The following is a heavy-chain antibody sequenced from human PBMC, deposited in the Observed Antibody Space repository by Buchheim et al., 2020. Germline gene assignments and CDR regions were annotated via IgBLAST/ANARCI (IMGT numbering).Heavy chain of an antibody. CDR1: GGSISSYY. CDR2: MYSSGST. V-gene: IGHV4-59*08. CDR3: ARHLIYCTSTSCYGGYYYGMDV. D-gene: IGHD2-2*01. J-gene: IGHJ6*02. Sequence: QVQLQESGPGLVKPSETLSLTCTVSGGSISSYYWSWIRQPPGKGLEWIGYMYSSGSTNYKSSLKSRVSISADTSTNQFSLKLSSVTAADTAVYYCARHLIYCTSTSCYGGYYYGMDVWGQGTT.